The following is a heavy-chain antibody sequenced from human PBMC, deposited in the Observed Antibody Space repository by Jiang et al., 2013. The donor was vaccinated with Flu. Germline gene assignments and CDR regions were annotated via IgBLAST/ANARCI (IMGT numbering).Heavy chain of an antibody. CDR2: IIPILGIA. D-gene: IGHD2-8*01. CDR3: ARGLSSCTNGVCYKNNWFDP. CDR1: FSSYA. V-gene: IGHV1-69*10. Sequence: FSSYAISWVRQAPGQGLEWMGGIIPILGIANYAQKFQGRVTITADKSTSTAYMELSSLRSEDTAVYYCARGLSSCTNGVCYKNNWFDPWGQGTLVTVSS. J-gene: IGHJ5*02.